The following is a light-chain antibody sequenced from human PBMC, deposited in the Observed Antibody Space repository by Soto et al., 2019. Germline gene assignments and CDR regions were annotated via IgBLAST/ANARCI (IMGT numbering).Light chain of an antibody. Sequence: QSALTQPPSASGSPGQSVTISCTGTSSDVGGYNYVSWYQQHPGKAPKLMIYEVSKRPSGVPDRFSGSKSDNTASLTVSGLQAEDEADYYCSSYAGSNNPFLFGTGTKLTVL. J-gene: IGLJ1*01. V-gene: IGLV2-8*01. CDR3: SSYAGSNNPFL. CDR1: SSDVGGYNY. CDR2: EVS.